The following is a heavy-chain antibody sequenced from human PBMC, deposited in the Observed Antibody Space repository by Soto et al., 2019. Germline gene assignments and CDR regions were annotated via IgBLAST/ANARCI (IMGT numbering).Heavy chain of an antibody. J-gene: IGHJ6*02. D-gene: IGHD2-8*01. CDR3: ARGDSTDCSNGVCSFFYNHDMDV. CDR1: GYRYTDYH. V-gene: IGHV1-2*04. CDR2: INPKSGGT. Sequence: APVKASCKASGYRYTDYHIHWVRQAPGQGLEWLGRINPKSGGTSTAQKFQGWVTMTTDTSISTASMELTRLTSDDTAIYYCARGDSTDCSNGVCSFFYNHDMDVWGQGTTVTVSS.